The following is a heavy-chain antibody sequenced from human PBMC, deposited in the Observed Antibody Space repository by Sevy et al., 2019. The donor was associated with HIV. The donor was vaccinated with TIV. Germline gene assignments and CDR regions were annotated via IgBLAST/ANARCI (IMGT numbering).Heavy chain of an antibody. Sequence: SETLSLTCTVSGGSISSYYWSWIRQPPGKGLEWIGYIYYSGRTNYNPSLKSRVTISVETSKNQFSLKLSSVTAADTAVYYCARAATYYDFWSGYSSFDYWGQGTLVTVSS. D-gene: IGHD3-3*01. CDR1: GGSISSYY. CDR3: ARAATYYDFWSGYSSFDY. CDR2: IYYSGRT. V-gene: IGHV4-59*01. J-gene: IGHJ4*02.